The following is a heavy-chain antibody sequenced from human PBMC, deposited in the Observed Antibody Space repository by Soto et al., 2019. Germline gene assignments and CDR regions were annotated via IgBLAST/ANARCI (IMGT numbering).Heavy chain of an antibody. Sequence: PSETLSLTCSVSGDSINSDKCYWSWIRQPPGKGREWIGCIYFSGNTYYNPSLKSRVTISVDKSKNQFSLKLGSVTAADTAVYYCAREGGPPLFGGWYRVDAFDIWGQGTMVTVSS. J-gene: IGHJ3*02. D-gene: IGHD6-19*01. V-gene: IGHV4-39*07. CDR2: IYFSGNT. CDR1: GDSINSDKCY. CDR3: AREGGPPLFGGWYRVDAFDI.